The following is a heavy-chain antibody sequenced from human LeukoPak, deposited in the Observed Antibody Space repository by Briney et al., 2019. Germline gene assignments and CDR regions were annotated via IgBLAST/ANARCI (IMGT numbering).Heavy chain of an antibody. V-gene: IGHV3-33*06. D-gene: IGHD4-17*01. CDR1: GFTFSSYG. J-gene: IGHJ5*02. Sequence: GGSLRLSCAASGFTFSSYGMHWVRQAPGKGLEWVAVIWYDGSNKYYADSVKGRFTISRDNSKNTLYLQMNSLRAEDTAVYYCAESLGGSTVPFDPWGQGTLVTVSS. CDR2: IWYDGSNK. CDR3: AESLGGSTVPFDP.